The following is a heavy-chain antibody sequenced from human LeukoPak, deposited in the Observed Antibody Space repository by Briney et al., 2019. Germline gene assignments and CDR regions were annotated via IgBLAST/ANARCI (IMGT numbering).Heavy chain of an antibody. J-gene: IGHJ4*02. D-gene: IGHD3-10*01. CDR1: GFTFSDYY. CDR3: ARYYGSGSYYTKPEYYFDY. CDR2: ISSSGSTI. V-gene: IGHV3-11*04. Sequence: GGSLRLSCAASGFTFSDYYMCWIRQAPGKGLEWVSYISSSGSTIYYADSVKGRFTISRDNAKNSLYLQMNSLRAEDTAVYYCARYYGSGSYYTKPEYYFDYWGQGTLVTVSS.